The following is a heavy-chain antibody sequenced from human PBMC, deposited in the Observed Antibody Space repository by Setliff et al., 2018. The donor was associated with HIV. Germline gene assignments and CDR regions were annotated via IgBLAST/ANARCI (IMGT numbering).Heavy chain of an antibody. J-gene: IGHJ6*03. CDR1: GGSISHYY. Sequence: PSETLSLTCTVSGGSISHYYWTWIRQPPGKGLEWIGSLHFSGNTYYNPSPKSRVTMSVDTSKRQFTLNLSSMSAADTAVYYCGLWTGYRGYYYYMDVWGKGTTVTVSS. CDR2: LHFSGNT. CDR3: GLWTGYRGYYYYMDV. V-gene: IGHV4-59*04. D-gene: IGHD3-3*01.